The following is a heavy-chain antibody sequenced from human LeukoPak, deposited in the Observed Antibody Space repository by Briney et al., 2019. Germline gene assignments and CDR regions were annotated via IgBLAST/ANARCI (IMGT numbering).Heavy chain of an antibody. CDR3: AKDTGSTSWHTFDS. J-gene: IGHJ4*02. CDR2: ISYDGSNK. D-gene: IGHD2-2*01. Sequence: GGSLRLSCVASGFTFSSYGMRWVRQAPGKGLEGGVVISYDGSNKYYADSVKGRFTISRDNSKNTLYLEMNSLRTEDTAVYYCAKDTGSTSWHTFDSWGQGTLVTVSS. V-gene: IGHV3-30*18. CDR1: GFTFSSYG.